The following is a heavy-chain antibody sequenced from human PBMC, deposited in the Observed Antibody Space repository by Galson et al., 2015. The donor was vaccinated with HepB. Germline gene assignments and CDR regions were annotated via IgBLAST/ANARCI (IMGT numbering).Heavy chain of an antibody. Sequence: SVKVSCKASGYTFTSYGISWVRQAPGQGLEWMGWISAYNGNTNYAQKLQGRVTMTTDTSTSTAYMELRSLRSDDTAVYYCAREAQYYYGSGSRIMDVWGQGTTVTVSS. J-gene: IGHJ6*02. D-gene: IGHD3-10*01. CDR3: AREAQYYYGSGSRIMDV. CDR2: ISAYNGNT. CDR1: GYTFTSYG. V-gene: IGHV1-18*01.